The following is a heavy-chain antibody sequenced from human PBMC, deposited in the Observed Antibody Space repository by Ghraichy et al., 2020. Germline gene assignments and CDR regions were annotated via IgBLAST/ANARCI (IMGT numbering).Heavy chain of an antibody. J-gene: IGHJ4*02. V-gene: IGHV4-31*03. D-gene: IGHD3-16*01. CDR3: AVRVRGERDRWDFDY. Sequence: SETLSLTCTVSGGSISSGGYYWSWIRQHPGKGLEWIGYIYYSGSTYYNPSLKSRVTISVDTSKNQFSLKLSSVTAADTAVYYCAVRVRGERDRWDFDYWGQGSLVTVSS. CDR2: IYYSGST. CDR1: GGSISSGGYY.